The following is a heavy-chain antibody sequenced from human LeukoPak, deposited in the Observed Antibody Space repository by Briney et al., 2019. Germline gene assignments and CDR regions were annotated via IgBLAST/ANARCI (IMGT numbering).Heavy chain of an antibody. D-gene: IGHD6-13*01. J-gene: IGHJ4*02. Sequence: GGSLRLSCAASGFTFSDHYMDWVRQAPGKGLEWVGRSRNKVNSYTTEYAASVKGRFTISRDDSKSSVYLQMNSLKIEDTAVYFCARSPGHSSSWSYHFDYWGQGTLVTVSS. V-gene: IGHV3-72*01. CDR3: ARSPGHSSSWSYHFDY. CDR1: GFTFSDHY. CDR2: SRNKVNSYTT.